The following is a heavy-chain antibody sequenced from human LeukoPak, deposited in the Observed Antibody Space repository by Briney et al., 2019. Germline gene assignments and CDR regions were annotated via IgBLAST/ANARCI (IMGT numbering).Heavy chain of an antibody. D-gene: IGHD6-25*01. CDR1: GFTFSSYG. CDR3: ARFAAGGSYYYYMDA. V-gene: IGHV3-48*01. Sequence: GGSLRLSCAASGFTFSSYGMHWVRQAPGKGLEWVSNIGTSSTTIYYADSVKGRFTISRDNAKNSLYLQMNSLRADDTAVYYCARFAAGGSYYYYMDAWGKGTTVTVSS. J-gene: IGHJ6*03. CDR2: IGTSSTTI.